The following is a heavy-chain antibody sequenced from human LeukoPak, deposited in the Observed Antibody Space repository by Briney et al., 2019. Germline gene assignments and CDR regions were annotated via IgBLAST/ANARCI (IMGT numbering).Heavy chain of an antibody. CDR3: AREPTSEITYYFDY. Sequence: GGSLRLSCAASGFTFSSYAMPWVRQAPGKGLEWVAVISYDGSNKYYADSVKGRFTISRDNSKNTLYLQMNSLRAEDTAVYYCAREPTSEITYYFDYWGQGTLVTVSS. CDR1: GFTFSSYA. V-gene: IGHV3-30-3*01. J-gene: IGHJ4*02. CDR2: ISYDGSNK. D-gene: IGHD5-24*01.